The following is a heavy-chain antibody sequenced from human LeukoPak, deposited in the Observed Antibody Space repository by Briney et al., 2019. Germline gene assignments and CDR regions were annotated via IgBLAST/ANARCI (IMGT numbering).Heavy chain of an antibody. CDR2: INPNSGGT. J-gene: IGHJ4*02. Sequence: ASVKVSCKASGYTFTGYYMHWVRQAPRQGLEWMRWINPNSGGTNYAQKFQGRVTMTRDTSISTAYMELSRLRADDTAVYYCARMKGYSSSPGTLDYWGQGTLVTVSS. CDR3: ARMKGYSSSPGTLDY. CDR1: GYTFTGYY. D-gene: IGHD6-6*01. V-gene: IGHV1-2*02.